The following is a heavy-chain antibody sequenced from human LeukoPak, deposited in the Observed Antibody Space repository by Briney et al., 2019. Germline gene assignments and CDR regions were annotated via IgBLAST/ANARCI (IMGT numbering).Heavy chain of an antibody. CDR3: ARDFLNTFDI. J-gene: IGHJ3*02. D-gene: IGHD1/OR15-1a*01. V-gene: IGHV3-21*01. Sequence: MAGGSLRLSCAASGFTFSNSWMSWVRQAPGKGLEWVSSISSTSTYIFYADSVKGRFTISRDNAKNSLYLQMNSLRAEDTAVYYCARDFLNTFDIWGQGTMVTVSS. CDR1: GFTFSNSW. CDR2: ISSTSTYI.